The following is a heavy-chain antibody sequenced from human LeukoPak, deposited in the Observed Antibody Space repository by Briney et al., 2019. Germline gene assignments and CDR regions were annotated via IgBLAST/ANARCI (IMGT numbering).Heavy chain of an antibody. CDR3: AKMTRITMIVVVINGPPFDY. D-gene: IGHD3-22*01. CDR1: GFTVSSYA. CDR2: ISGSGGST. Sequence: GGSLRLSCAASGFTVSSYAMSWVRQAQGKGPEWVSAISGSGGSTYYADSVKGRFTISRDNSKNTLYLQMNSLRAEDTAVYYCAKMTRITMIVVVINGPPFDYWGQGTLVTVSS. J-gene: IGHJ4*02. V-gene: IGHV3-23*01.